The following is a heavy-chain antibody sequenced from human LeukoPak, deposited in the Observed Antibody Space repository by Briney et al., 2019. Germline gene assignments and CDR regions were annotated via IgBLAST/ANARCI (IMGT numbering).Heavy chain of an antibody. V-gene: IGHV4-59*01. Sequence: PSETLSLTCTVSGGSISSYYWSWIRQPPGKGLEWIGYIYYSGSTNYNPSLKSRVTISVDTSKNQFSLKLSSVTAADTAVYYCARETYYYDSSGYSAWGQGTLVTVSS. CDR1: GGSISSYY. D-gene: IGHD3-22*01. CDR3: ARETYYYDSSGYSA. J-gene: IGHJ5*02. CDR2: IYYSGST.